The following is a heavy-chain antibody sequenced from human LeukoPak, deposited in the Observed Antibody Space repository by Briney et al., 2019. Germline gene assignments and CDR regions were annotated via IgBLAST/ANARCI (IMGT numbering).Heavy chain of an antibody. CDR1: GFRFSSYG. V-gene: IGHV3-30*02. CDR2: IHSDGSSK. J-gene: IGHJ5*01. CDR3: GYFGSGSSYTPDS. Sequence: PGGSLRLSCAASGFRFSSYGMHWVCQAPGKGLEWVAYIHSDGSSKYADSVKGRFTISRDNSKNTLNLQMNSLRNGDTALYYCGYFGSGSSYTPDSWGQGTLVTVSP. D-gene: IGHD3-10*01.